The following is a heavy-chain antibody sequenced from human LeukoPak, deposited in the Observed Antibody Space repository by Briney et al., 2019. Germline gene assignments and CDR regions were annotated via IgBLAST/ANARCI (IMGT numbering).Heavy chain of an antibody. CDR2: IWYDGSNK. CDR1: GFTFSSYG. Sequence: PGGSLRLSCAASGFTFSSYGMHWVRQAPGKGLGWVAVIWYDGSNKYYADSVKGRFTISRDNSKNTLYLQMDSLRAEDTAVYYCAKDLDMVRGVILDWGQGTLVTVSS. J-gene: IGHJ4*02. D-gene: IGHD3-10*01. CDR3: AKDLDMVRGVILD. V-gene: IGHV3-33*06.